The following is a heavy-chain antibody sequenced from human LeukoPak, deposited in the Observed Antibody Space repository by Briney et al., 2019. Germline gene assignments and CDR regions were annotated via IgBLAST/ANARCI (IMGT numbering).Heavy chain of an antibody. CDR3: ARDLSGGYYGSGSYYN. Sequence: GASVKVSCKASGGTFSSYAISWVRQAPGQGLEWMGGIIPIFGTANYAQKFQGRVTITADESTSTAYMELSSLRSEDTAVYYCARDLSGGYYGSGSYYNWGQGTLVTVSS. CDR2: IIPIFGTA. CDR1: GGTFSSYA. J-gene: IGHJ4*02. D-gene: IGHD3-10*01. V-gene: IGHV1-69*13.